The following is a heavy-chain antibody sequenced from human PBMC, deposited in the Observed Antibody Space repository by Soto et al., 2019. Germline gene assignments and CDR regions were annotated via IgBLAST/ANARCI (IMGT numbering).Heavy chain of an antibody. J-gene: IGHJ4*02. CDR3: ARDSSWSFDY. Sequence: GGSLRLSCAVSGFTFSSYSMNWVRQAPGKGLEWVSYIGSSGDTIYYADSVKGRFAISRDNAENSLHLQMNSLRDEDTAVYYCARDSSWSFDYWGQGTLVTVSS. D-gene: IGHD6-13*01. V-gene: IGHV3-48*02. CDR1: GFTFSSYS. CDR2: IGSSGDTI.